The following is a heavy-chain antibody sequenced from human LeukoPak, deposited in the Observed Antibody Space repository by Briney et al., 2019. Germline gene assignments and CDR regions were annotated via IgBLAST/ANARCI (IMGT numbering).Heavy chain of an antibody. D-gene: IGHD4-11*01. V-gene: IGHV3-30*02. CDR1: GFTFSSYG. J-gene: IGHJ6*03. CDR3: AKEVRGYRNFRDYYMDV. Sequence: PGGSLRLSCAASGFTFSSYGMHWVRQAPGKGLEGVAFIRYDGSNKYYADPVKGRFTISRDNSKNTLYLQMNSLRAEDTAVYYWAKEVRGYRNFRDYYMDVWGKGTTVTVFS. CDR2: IRYDGSNK.